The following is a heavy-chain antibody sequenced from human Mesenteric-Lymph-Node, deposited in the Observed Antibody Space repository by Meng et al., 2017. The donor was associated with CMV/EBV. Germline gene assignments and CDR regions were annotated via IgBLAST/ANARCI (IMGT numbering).Heavy chain of an antibody. CDR1: GFTFSNYI. CDR2: VSYTGNNK. CDR3: SRTYCSFTHCFRTHHFYGLDV. D-gene: IGHD2-2*01. V-gene: IGHV3-30-3*01. J-gene: IGHJ6*02. Sequence: GESLKISCAASGFTFSNYIMHWVRQAPGKGLEWVASVSYTGNNKYHADSVKGRFTISRDNSENTLYLQMNSLRAGDTAVYYCSRTYCSFTHCFRTHHFYGLDVWGQGTTVTVSS.